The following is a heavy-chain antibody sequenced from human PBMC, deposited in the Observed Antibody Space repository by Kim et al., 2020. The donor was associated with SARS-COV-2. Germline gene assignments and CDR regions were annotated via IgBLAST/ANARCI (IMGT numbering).Heavy chain of an antibody. CDR2: ISGSGGYS. J-gene: IGHJ4*02. D-gene: IGHD4-17*01. V-gene: IGHV3-23*01. CDR3: AKESGNDYGDQLDY. Sequence: GGSLRLSCAASGFTFSRYAMGWVRQAPGEGLEWGSAISGSGGYSYYAASVKGRFTLSRDNSKNTLYLEINSLGGEDTALYFCAKESGNDYGDQLDYWGQGTLVTVSS. CDR1: GFTFSRYA.